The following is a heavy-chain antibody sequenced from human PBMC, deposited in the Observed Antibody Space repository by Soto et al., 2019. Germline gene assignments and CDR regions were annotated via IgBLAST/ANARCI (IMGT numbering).Heavy chain of an antibody. J-gene: IGHJ4*02. Sequence: TLSLPCPVSGGYIIIGYFSSWVRHRPGKCLELIGNIYYSGGTSSNPSLESRVVMSVETSKNDFTLKVTLVTAEDREMYSCARFAKEENPKRESWYAFDFWGQGILVT. CDR2: IYYSGGT. V-gene: IGHV4-31*03. CDR3: ARFAKEENPKRESWYAFDF. D-gene: IGHD6-13*01. CDR1: GGYIIIGYF.